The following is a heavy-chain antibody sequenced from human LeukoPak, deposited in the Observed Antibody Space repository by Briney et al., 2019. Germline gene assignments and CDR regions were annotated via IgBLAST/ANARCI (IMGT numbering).Heavy chain of an antibody. D-gene: IGHD4-11*01. Sequence: GGSLRRSCATSGFTFSHYGMHWVGQAPGKGLEWVAVIWSDGTNRYYGDPVKGRFTISRDNFQRTVYLQMDSLRAEDTAVYYCAKDAQRGFDYSNSLDKWGQGTLVTVSS. CDR2: IWSDGTNR. V-gene: IGHV3-33*06. J-gene: IGHJ4*02. CDR3: AKDAQRGFDYSNSLDK. CDR1: GFTFSHYG.